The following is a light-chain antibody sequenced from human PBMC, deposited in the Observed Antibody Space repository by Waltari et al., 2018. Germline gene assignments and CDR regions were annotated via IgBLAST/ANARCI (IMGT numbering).Light chain of an antibody. CDR2: WAS. CDR3: QQYYSTSELT. V-gene: IGKV4-1*01. Sequence: DIVMTQSPDSLAVSLGERATINCKSSQSVLYSSNNKNYLAWYQQKPGQPPKLLIYWASTRESGVPDRFIGGGSGTDFTLTISSLQAEDVAVYYCQQYYSTSELTFGGGTKVEIK. CDR1: QSVLYSSNNKNY. J-gene: IGKJ4*01.